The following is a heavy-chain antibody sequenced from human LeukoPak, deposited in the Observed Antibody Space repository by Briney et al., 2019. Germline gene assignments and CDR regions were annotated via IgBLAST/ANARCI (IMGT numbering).Heavy chain of an antibody. CDR3: STSGTDHYYYYYMDV. CDR1: GYTFTGYY. D-gene: IGHD2-2*01. Sequence: ASVKVSCKASGYTFTGYYMHWVRQAPGQGLEWMGWINPNSGGTNYAQKFQGRVTMTRDTSISTAYMELSRLRSDDTAVYYCSTSGTDHYYYYYMDVWGKGTTVTVSS. CDR2: INPNSGGT. V-gene: IGHV1-2*02. J-gene: IGHJ6*03.